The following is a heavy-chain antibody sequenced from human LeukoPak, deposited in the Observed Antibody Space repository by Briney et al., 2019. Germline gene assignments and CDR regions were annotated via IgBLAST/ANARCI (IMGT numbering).Heavy chain of an antibody. J-gene: IGHJ4*02. V-gene: IGHV1-46*01. CDR3: ARDGELGISILSPSLDY. CDR2: INPSGGST. D-gene: IGHD7-27*01. Sequence: GASVKVSCKASGYTFTSYYMHWVRQAPGQGLEWMGIINPSGGSTTYAQKFQGRVTMTRDTSTSTVYMELSSLRSEDTAVYYCARDGELGISILSPSLDYWGQGTLVTVSS. CDR1: GYTFTSYY.